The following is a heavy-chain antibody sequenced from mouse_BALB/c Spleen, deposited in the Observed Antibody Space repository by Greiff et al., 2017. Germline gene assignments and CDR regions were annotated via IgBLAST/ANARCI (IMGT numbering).Heavy chain of an antibody. V-gene: IGHV5-12-1*01. CDR1: GFAFSSYD. J-gene: IGHJ4*01. CDR2: ISSGGGST. Sequence: EVKLVESGGGLVKPGGSLKLSCAASGFAFSSYDMSWVRQTPEKRLEWVAYISSGGGSTYYPDTVKGRFTISRDNAKNTLYLQMSSLKSEDTAMYYCARLYYYGSSSYAMDYWGQGTSVTVSS. D-gene: IGHD1-1*01. CDR3: ARLYYYGSSSYAMDY.